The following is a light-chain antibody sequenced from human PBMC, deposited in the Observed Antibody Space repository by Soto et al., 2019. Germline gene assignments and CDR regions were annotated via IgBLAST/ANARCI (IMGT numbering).Light chain of an antibody. V-gene: IGKV3-11*01. CDR2: VAS. Sequence: EIGLTQSPATLSLSPGERATLSCRASQSVSSYIAWYQQKPGQAPRLLIYVASNRATGIPARFSGSGSGTDFTLTICSLEPEDFAVYYCQQRSNWPLTFGGGTKVEIK. CDR3: QQRSNWPLT. J-gene: IGKJ4*01. CDR1: QSVSSY.